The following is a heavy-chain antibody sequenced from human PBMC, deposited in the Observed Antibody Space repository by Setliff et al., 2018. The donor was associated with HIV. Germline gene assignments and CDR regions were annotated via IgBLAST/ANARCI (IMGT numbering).Heavy chain of an antibody. D-gene: IGHD6-13*01. J-gene: IGHJ4*02. CDR3: ARDLSPGITAPLDY. V-gene: IGHV3-21*01. Sequence: GGSLRLSCAASGFIFKNAWMNWVRQAPGKGLEWVSSISGSSTYIYYADSVKGRFTISRGNAKNSLYLQMNSLRAEDTAVYYCARDLSPGITAPLDYWGQGALVTVSS. CDR1: GFIFKNAW. CDR2: ISGSSTYI.